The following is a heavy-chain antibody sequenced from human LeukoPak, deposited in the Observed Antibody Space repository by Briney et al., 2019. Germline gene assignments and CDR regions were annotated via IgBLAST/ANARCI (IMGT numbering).Heavy chain of an antibody. CDR2: IYYSGST. Sequence: SETLSLTCTVSGGSISSYFWSWIRQPPGKGLQWIGYIYYSGSTNYNPSLKSRVTMSVDTSKNQFSLKLSSVTAADTAVYYCARPGTIRKDDAFDIWGQGTMLTVSS. D-gene: IGHD3-3*02. CDR1: GGSISSYF. CDR3: ARPGTIRKDDAFDI. V-gene: IGHV4-59*08. J-gene: IGHJ3*02.